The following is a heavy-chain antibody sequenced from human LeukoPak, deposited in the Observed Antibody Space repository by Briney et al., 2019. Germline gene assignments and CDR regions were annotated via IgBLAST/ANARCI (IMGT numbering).Heavy chain of an antibody. CDR1: GFTFSSYG. Sequence: GGPLRLSCAASGFTFSSYGMHWVRQAPGKGLEWVAFIQFDGSNKYYADSVKGRFTISRDNSKNTLYLQMNSLRAEDTAVYYCASGKGQWNDYHMDVWGKGTTVTVSS. CDR3: ASGKGQWNDYHMDV. CDR2: IQFDGSNK. V-gene: IGHV3-30*02. J-gene: IGHJ6*03. D-gene: IGHD1-1*01.